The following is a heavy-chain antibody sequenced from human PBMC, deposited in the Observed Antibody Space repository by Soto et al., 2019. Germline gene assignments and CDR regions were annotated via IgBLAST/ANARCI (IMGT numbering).Heavy chain of an antibody. V-gene: IGHV4-59*01. CDR1: DLSISAFD. D-gene: IGHD3-16*01. CDR3: ARLGGVAVRTFDD. J-gene: IGHJ4*02. CDR2: LYYSGNT. Sequence: SATLSLTCTFTDLSISAFDLLLVRRPPGKGLEWIGYLYYSGNTNYNPSLKSRVTISVDASKNQVSLRLTSVTAADTAGDYCARLGGVAVRTFDDWVQVTVFTCSS.